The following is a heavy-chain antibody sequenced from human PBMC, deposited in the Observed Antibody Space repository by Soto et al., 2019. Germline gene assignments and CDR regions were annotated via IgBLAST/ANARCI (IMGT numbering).Heavy chain of an antibody. D-gene: IGHD3-22*01. J-gene: IGHJ3*02. V-gene: IGHV4-31*03. CDR1: GGSISSGGYY. CDR2: IYYSGST. Sequence: TLSLTCTVSGGSISSGGYYWSWIRQHPGEGPEWIGYIYYSGSTYYNPSLKSRVTISVDTSKNQFSLKLSSVTAADTAVYYCARIPYDSSGYYTPPAGAFDIWGQGTMVTVSS. CDR3: ARIPYDSSGYYTPPAGAFDI.